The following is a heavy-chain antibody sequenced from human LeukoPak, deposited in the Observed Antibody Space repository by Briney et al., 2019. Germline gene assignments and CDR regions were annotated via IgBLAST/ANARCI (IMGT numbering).Heavy chain of an antibody. J-gene: IGHJ4*02. CDR3: AKDRPNYHESNGHYYRRDGDY. CDR2: VSSSGDRT. CDR1: GFTFSSYA. V-gene: IGHV3-23*01. Sequence: GSLRLSCAASGFTFSSYAMSWVRQAPGKGLEWVSSVSSSGDRTFYADSVKDRFTISRDNSKNTLYLQMSRLRAEDTAVYYCAKDRPNYHESNGHYYRRDGDYWGQGTLVTASS. D-gene: IGHD3-22*01.